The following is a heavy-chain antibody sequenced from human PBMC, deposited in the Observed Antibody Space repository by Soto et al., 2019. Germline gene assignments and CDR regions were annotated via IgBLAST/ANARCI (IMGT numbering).Heavy chain of an antibody. V-gene: IGHV3-48*02. J-gene: IGHJ4*02. CDR1: GFTFSSYS. CDR3: ARDRDYYGSGSYYNGPLDFDY. Sequence: GGSLRLSCAASGFTFSSYSMNWVRQAPGKGLEWVSYISSSSSTIYYADSVKGRFTISRDNAKNSLYLQMNSLRDEDTAVYYCARDRDYYGSGSYYNGPLDFDYWGQGTLVTVSS. CDR2: ISSSSSTI. D-gene: IGHD3-10*01.